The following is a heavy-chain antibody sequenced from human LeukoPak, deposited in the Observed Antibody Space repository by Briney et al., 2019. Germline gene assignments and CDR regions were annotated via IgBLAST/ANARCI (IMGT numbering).Heavy chain of an antibody. CDR1: GFTFSSYA. D-gene: IGHD3-10*01. CDR2: ISGSGGST. J-gene: IGHJ4*02. V-gene: IGHV3-23*01. CDR3: AKDPSWFGEGRYFDY. Sequence: PGGSLRLSCAASGFTFSSYAMSWVRQAPGKGLEWVSAISGSGGSTYYADSVKGRFTISRDNSKNTLYLQMNSLRAEDTAVYYCAKDPSWFGEGRYFDYWGQGTLVTVSS.